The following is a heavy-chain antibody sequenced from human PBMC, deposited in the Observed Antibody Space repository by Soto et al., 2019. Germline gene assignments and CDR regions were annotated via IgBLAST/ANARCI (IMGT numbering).Heavy chain of an antibody. D-gene: IGHD3-10*01. CDR3: TSKFGQLLADAFDI. Sequence: PSETLSLTCTVSGGSISSSSYYWGWIRQPPGKGLEWIGSIYYSGSTYYNPSLKSRVTISVDTSKNQFSLKLSSVTAADTAVYYCTSKFGQLLADAFDIWGQGTMVT. V-gene: IGHV4-39*01. J-gene: IGHJ3*02. CDR1: GGSISSSSYY. CDR2: IYYSGST.